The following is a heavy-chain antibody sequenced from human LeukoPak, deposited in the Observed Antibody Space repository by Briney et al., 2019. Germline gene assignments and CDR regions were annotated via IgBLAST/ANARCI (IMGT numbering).Heavy chain of an antibody. CDR2: INPSGGST. Sequence: ASVKVSCKASGYTFTSYYMHWVRQAPGQGPEWMGLINPSGGSTSYAQKFQGRVTMTRDTSTSTVYMELSSLRSEDTTVYYCARARSGSGSYTAFDIWGQGTMVTVSS. J-gene: IGHJ3*02. CDR1: GYTFTSYY. CDR3: ARARSGSGSYTAFDI. D-gene: IGHD3-10*01. V-gene: IGHV1-46*03.